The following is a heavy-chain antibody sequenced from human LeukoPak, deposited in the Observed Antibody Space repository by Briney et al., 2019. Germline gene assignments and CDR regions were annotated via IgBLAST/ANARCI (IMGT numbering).Heavy chain of an antibody. CDR1: GFTFSSYE. CDR3: AKGRLVVVAADAFDI. CDR2: ISSSGSTI. J-gene: IGHJ3*02. Sequence: GGSLRLSCVASGFTFSSYEMNWVRQAPGKGLEWVSYISSSGSTIYYADSVRGRFTISRDNAKNSLYLQMNSLRAEDTALYYCAKGRLVVVAADAFDIWGQGTMVTVSS. D-gene: IGHD2-15*01. V-gene: IGHV3-48*03.